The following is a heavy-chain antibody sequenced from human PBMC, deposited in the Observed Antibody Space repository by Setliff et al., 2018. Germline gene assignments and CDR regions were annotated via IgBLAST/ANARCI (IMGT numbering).Heavy chain of an antibody. CDR2: IYYSGST. CDR3: ARAARYSSSWYHYYYGMDV. CDR1: GGSISRSSYN. V-gene: IGHV4-39*01. J-gene: IGHJ6*02. Sequence: SETLSLTCTVSGGSISRSSYNWGWIRQPPGKGLEWIGSIYYSGSTYYNPSLKSRVTISVDTSKNQFSLRLSSVTAADTAVYYCARAARYSSSWYHYYYGMDVWGQGTTVTVSS. D-gene: IGHD6-13*01.